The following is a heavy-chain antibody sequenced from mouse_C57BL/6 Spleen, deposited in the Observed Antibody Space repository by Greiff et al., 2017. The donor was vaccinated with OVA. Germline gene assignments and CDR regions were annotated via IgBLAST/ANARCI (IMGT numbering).Heavy chain of an antibody. J-gene: IGHJ3*01. Sequence: QVQLQQSGPELVKPGASVKISCKASGYAFSSSWMNWVKQRPGKGLEWIGRIYPGDGDTNYNGKFKGKATLTADKSSSTADRQLSSLTSEDSAVYFCARDYEWFAYWGQGTLVTVSA. CDR1: GYAFSSSW. D-gene: IGHD2-4*01. CDR3: ARDYEWFAY. V-gene: IGHV1-82*01. CDR2: IYPGDGDT.